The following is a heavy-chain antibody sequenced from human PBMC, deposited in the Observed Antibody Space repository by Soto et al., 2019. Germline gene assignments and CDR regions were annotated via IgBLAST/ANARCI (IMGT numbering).Heavy chain of an antibody. Sequence: SETLSLTCTVSGGSISSYYRSWIRQHPGKGLEWIGEINHSGSTNYNPSLKSRVTISVDTSKNQFSLKLSSVTAADTAVYYCARLLADTFGELGWGKGTLVTVSS. D-gene: IGHD3-16*01. CDR2: INHSGST. CDR3: ARLLADTFGELG. V-gene: IGHV4-34*01. J-gene: IGHJ4*02. CDR1: GGSISSYY.